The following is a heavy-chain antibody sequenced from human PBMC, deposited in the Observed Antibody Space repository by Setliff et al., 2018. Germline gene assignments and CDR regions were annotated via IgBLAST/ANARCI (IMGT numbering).Heavy chain of an antibody. V-gene: IGHV4-61*02. J-gene: IGHJ6*03. D-gene: IGHD3-3*01. CDR2: IYTHSGGST. CDR1: GGSISSANYY. CDR3: ARMSGFQYMDV. Sequence: SETLSLTCTVSGGSISSANYYWSWIRQPAGKGLEWIGRIYTHSGGSTIYNPSLKSRVTISVDTSKDQFSLKLISMTAADTAVYYCARMSGFQYMDVWGKGTTVTVSS.